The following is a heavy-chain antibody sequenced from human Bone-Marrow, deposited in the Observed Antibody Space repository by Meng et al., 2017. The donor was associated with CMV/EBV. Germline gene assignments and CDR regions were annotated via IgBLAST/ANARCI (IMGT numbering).Heavy chain of an antibody. CDR3: ARGTLAARLSY. CDR2: INPSGGST. Sequence: ASVKVSCKASGYTFTSYYMHWVRQAPGQGLEWMGIINPSGGSTSYAQKFQGRVTITTDESTSTAYMELNSLRSEDTAVYYCARGTLAARLSYWGQGTLVTVSS. J-gene: IGHJ4*02. CDR1: GYTFTSYY. V-gene: IGHV1-46*01. D-gene: IGHD2-21*02.